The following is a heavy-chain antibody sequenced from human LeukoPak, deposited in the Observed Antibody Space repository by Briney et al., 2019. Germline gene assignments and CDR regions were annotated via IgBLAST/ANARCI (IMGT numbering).Heavy chain of an antibody. J-gene: IGHJ5*02. CDR3: ARPLGSLKEYWWFDP. V-gene: IGHV1-46*01. D-gene: IGHD2/OR15-2a*01. Sequence: ASVKVSCKASGYTFTSYYIHWVRQAPGQGLEWMGIINPSGGSTSYAQKFQGRVTMTRDTSSTTVYMELTRLRSDDTAVYYCARPLGSLKEYWWFDPWGQGTLVTVSS. CDR1: GYTFTSYY. CDR2: INPSGGST.